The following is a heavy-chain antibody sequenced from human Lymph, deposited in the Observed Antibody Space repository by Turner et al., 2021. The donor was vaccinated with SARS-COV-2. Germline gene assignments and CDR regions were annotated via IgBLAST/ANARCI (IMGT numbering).Heavy chain of an antibody. CDR3: ATVLCSGGGCYYYGMDV. J-gene: IGHJ6*02. CDR2: FDPEDGKT. Sequence: QVQLVQSGAEVKKPVASVKISCKVFGYTLTELSMHWVRQAPGKGLEWMGGFDPEDGKTIYAKKFQGRVTMTEDTSTDTAYMELSSLRSEDTAVYCCATVLCSGGGCYYYGMDVWGQGTTVTVSS. D-gene: IGHD2-15*01. CDR1: GYTLTELS. V-gene: IGHV1-24*01.